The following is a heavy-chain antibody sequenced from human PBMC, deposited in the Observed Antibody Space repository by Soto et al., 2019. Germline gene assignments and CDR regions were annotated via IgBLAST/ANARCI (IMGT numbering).Heavy chain of an antibody. CDR3: AKDPSIAARLGFGIDY. D-gene: IGHD6-6*01. CDR1: GFTFSSYG. J-gene: IGHJ4*02. CDR2: ISYDGSNK. Sequence: PGGSLRLSCAASGFTFSSYGMHWVRQAPGKGLEWVAVISYDGSNKYYADSVKGRFTISRDNSKNTLYLQMNSLRAEDTAVYYCAKDPSIAARLGFGIDYWGQGTLVTVSS. V-gene: IGHV3-30*18.